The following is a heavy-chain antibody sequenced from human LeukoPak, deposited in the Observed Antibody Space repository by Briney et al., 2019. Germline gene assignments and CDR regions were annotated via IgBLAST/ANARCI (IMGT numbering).Heavy chain of an antibody. V-gene: IGHV3-74*03. CDR1: GFPFRVRW. Sequence: PGGSLRLSCTASGFPFRVRWMHWVRQAPVKGLVWISLIKKDGFFSTYADSVKGRFTISRGDAKNTLYLQMDSLRADDTAVYYCATDLDYTFDYWGRGTLVTVSS. J-gene: IGHJ4*02. D-gene: IGHD4-11*01. CDR3: ATDLDYTFDY. CDR2: IKKDGFFS.